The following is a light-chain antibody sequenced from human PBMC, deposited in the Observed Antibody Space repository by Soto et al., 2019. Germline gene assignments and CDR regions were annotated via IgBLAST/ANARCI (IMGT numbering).Light chain of an antibody. V-gene: IGKV3-20*01. CDR2: GAS. CDR3: QQYGSSGT. Sequence: EIVFTQSPGTLSLSPGERATLSCRASQSVSSSYLAWYQQKPGQAPRLLIYGASSRATGIPDSLSGSGSGTDFPLTISRMEPEDSAVYYCQQYGSSGTFGQGTKVDIK. CDR1: QSVSSSY. J-gene: IGKJ1*01.